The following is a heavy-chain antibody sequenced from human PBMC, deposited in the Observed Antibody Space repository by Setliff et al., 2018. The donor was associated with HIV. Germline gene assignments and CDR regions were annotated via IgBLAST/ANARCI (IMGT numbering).Heavy chain of an antibody. V-gene: IGHV4-39*01. D-gene: IGHD6-19*01. J-gene: IGHJ4*02. Sequence: PSETLSLTCTVSGGSISSFSYYWAWIRQSPGKGLEWIGNVYHSGGTDYNPSLRSRVTISVDTSTNQFSLNPASVTAADTAVYYCTRRFEKWLAFDYWGQGTLVTVSS. CDR1: GGSISSFSYY. CDR3: TRRFEKWLAFDY. CDR2: VYHSGGT.